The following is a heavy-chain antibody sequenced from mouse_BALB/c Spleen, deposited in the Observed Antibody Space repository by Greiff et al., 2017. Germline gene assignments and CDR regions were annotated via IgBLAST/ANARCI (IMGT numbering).Heavy chain of an antibody. V-gene: IGHV5-12-1*01. CDR3: ARQGEGY. Sequence: EVKVVESGGGLVKPGGSLKLSCAASGFAFSSYDMSWVRQTPEKRLEWVAYISSGGGSTYYPDTVKGRFTISRDNATNTLYLQMSSLKSEDTAMYYCARQGEGYWGQGTSVTVSS. CDR1: GFAFSSYD. J-gene: IGHJ4*01. CDR2: ISSGGGST.